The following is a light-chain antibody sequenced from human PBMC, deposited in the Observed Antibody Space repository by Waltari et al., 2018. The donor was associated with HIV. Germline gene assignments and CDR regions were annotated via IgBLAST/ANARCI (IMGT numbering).Light chain of an antibody. CDR2: DVD. Sequence: AVTQPASVSGLPGPSTTISCPVADLAFGLSNFVSWYQQPSGNSPRLLLYDVDSRASGISDRFAGSMSDNTASLTISGLRAEDEGHYYCASFTDDNTVIFGGGTEVTVL. V-gene: IGLV2-14*03. CDR1: DLAFGLSNF. CDR3: ASFTDDNTVI. J-gene: IGLJ2*01.